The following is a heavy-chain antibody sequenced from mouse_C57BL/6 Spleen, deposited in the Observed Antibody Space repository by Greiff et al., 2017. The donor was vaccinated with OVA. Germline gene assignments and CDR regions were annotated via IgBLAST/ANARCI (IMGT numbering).Heavy chain of an antibody. CDR1: GFTFSDYY. D-gene: IGHD2-3*01. Sequence: EVQLVESGGGLVQPGGSLKLSCAASGFTFSDYYMYWVRQTPEKRLEWVAYISNGGGSTYYPDTGKGRFTISRDNAKNTLYLQMSRLKSEDTAMYYCARQGGYYGAMDYWGQGTSVTVSS. V-gene: IGHV5-12*01. J-gene: IGHJ4*01. CDR2: ISNGGGST. CDR3: ARQGGYYGAMDY.